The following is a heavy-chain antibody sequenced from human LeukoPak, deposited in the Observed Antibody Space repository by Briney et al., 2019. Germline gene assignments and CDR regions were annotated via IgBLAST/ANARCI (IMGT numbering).Heavy chain of an antibody. V-gene: IGHV3-74*01. D-gene: IGHD6-6*01. Sequence: AGGSLRLSCVASGFTFSCCTMNWVRQAPGMGLVWVSRLPPDELGIIYADSVKGRFTVSRDNAKNTVYLQMNNLRVDDTAMYYCVGTIASRGSEYWGQGALVTVSS. CDR2: LPPDELGI. CDR1: GFTFSCCT. CDR3: VGTIASRGSEY. J-gene: IGHJ4*02.